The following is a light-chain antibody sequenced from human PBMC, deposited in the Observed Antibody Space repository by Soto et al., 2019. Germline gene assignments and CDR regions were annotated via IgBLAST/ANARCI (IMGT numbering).Light chain of an antibody. J-gene: IGKJ5*01. CDR3: QQYGSSIT. CDR1: QSVNSSY. V-gene: IGKV3-20*01. Sequence: EIVLTQSPGTLSLSPGERATLSCRASQSVNSSYLAWYQQKPGQAPRLLIYGASSRATGIPDRFSGSGSGTDFTLTISRLEPEDFAVYYCQQYGSSITFGQGTRLGLN. CDR2: GAS.